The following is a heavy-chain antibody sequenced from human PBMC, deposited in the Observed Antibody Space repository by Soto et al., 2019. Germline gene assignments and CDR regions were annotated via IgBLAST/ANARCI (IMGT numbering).Heavy chain of an antibody. V-gene: IGHV1-69*13. J-gene: IGHJ3*02. Sequence: SVKVSCQASGGTFSSYAISWVRQAPGQGLEWMGGIIPIFGTANYAQKFQGRVTITADESTSTAYMELSSLRSEDTAVYYCAEDRAYYYGSGLFNAFDIWGQGTMVTVSS. CDR1: GGTFSSYA. CDR2: IIPIFGTA. D-gene: IGHD3-10*01. CDR3: AEDRAYYYGSGLFNAFDI.